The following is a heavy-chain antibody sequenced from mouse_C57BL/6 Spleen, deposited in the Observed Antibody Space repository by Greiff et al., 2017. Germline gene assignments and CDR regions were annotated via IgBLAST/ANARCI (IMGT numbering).Heavy chain of an antibody. V-gene: IGHV5-12*01. CDR2: ISNGGGST. D-gene: IGHD1-2*01. CDR3: ASHGGYYGPYWYFDV. CDR1: GFTFSDYY. J-gene: IGHJ1*03. Sequence: EVLLVESGGGLVQPGGSLKLSCAASGFTFSDYYMYWVRQTPEKRLEWVAYISNGGGSTYYTDTVKGRFTISRDNAKNTLYLQMSRLKSEDTAMYYCASHGGYYGPYWYFDVWGTGTTVTVSS.